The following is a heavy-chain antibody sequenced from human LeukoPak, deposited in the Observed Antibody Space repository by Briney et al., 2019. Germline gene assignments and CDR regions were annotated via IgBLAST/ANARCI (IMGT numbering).Heavy chain of an antibody. CDR3: AREFQRRDGYNDDH. CDR2: INPNSGGT. Sequence: ASVKVSCKASGYTFTGYYMHWVRQAPGQGLEWRGWINPNSGGTNYAQKFQGRVTMTRDTSISTAYMELRRLRSDHTAVYYCAREFQRRDGYNDDHGGQGTLVTVSS. J-gene: IGHJ4*02. CDR1: GYTFTGYY. D-gene: IGHD5-24*01. V-gene: IGHV1-2*02.